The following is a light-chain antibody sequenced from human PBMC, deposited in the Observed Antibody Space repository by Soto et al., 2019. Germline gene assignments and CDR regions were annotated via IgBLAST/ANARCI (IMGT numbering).Light chain of an antibody. CDR2: APS. Sequence: DIQMTEAPSTLSASVGDRVTITCRASQSLNNELAWYQQKPGKAPKLLIYAPSNFQSGVPSRFSGSGSGTHFTLTISSLQPEDFATYYCQQLHGYPITFGQGTRLEI. V-gene: IGKV1-5*01. CDR3: QQLHGYPIT. J-gene: IGKJ5*01. CDR1: QSLNNE.